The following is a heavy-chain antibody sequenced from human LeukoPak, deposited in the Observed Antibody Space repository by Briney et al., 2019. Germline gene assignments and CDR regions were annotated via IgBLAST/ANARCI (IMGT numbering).Heavy chain of an antibody. CDR2: VSGSGSST. D-gene: IGHD1-14*01. CDR3: AGNKD. J-gene: IGHJ4*02. Sequence: PGGSLRLSCAASGFSFSAYGMTWVRQAPGKGLEWVSTVSGSGSSTYYADSAKGRFTTSRDNSKNTVYLQMNSLRAEDTAVYYCAGNKDWGQGTLVTVSS. V-gene: IGHV3-23*01. CDR1: GFSFSAYG.